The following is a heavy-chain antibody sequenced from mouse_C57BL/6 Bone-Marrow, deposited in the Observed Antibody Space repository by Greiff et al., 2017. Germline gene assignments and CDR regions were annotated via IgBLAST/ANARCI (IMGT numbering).Heavy chain of an antibody. V-gene: IGHV14-4*01. CDR2: IDPENGDT. Sequence: EVQLQQSGAELVRPGASVKLSCTASGFNIKDDYMHWVKQRPEQGLEWIGWIDPENGDTEYASKFQGKATITADTSSNTAYLQLSSMTYEDTAVYYCTTMVTPFAYWGQGTLVTVSA. CDR1: GFNIKDDY. D-gene: IGHD2-2*01. J-gene: IGHJ3*01. CDR3: TTMVTPFAY.